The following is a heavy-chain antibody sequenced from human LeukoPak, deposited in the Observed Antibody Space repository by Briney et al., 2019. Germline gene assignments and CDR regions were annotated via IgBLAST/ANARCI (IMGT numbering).Heavy chain of an antibody. V-gene: IGHV4-59*01. J-gene: IGHJ4*02. CDR2: IYYSGST. D-gene: IGHD3-22*01. CDR3: ARATSKNPGSGSGYHDY. CDR1: GGSISSYY. Sequence: PSQTLSLTCTVSGGSISSYYWSWIRQPPGKGLEWIGYIYYSGSTNYNPSLKSRVTISVDTSKNQFSLKLSSVTAADTAVYYCARATSKNPGSGSGYHDYWGQGILVTVSS.